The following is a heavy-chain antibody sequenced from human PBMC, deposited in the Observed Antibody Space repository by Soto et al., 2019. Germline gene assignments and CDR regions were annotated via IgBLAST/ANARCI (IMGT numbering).Heavy chain of an antibody. CDR3: ASARNSGFDP. CDR1: GGSISSGGYY. Sequence: QVQLQESGPGLVKPSQTLSLTCTVSGGSISSGGYYWSWIRQHPGKCMEWIGYIYYSGCTYYNPSRKTHVTLPVDTSKHQYSLKLRSVTAADTAVYYCASARNSGFDPGGQGTLVTVSS. V-gene: IGHV4-31*01. J-gene: IGHJ5*02. D-gene: IGHD1-7*01. CDR2: IYYSGCT.